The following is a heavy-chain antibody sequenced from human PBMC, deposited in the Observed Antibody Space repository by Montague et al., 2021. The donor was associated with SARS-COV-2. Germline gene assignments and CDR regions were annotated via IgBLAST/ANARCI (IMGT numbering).Heavy chain of an antibody. Sequence: SETLSLTCAVSGASISSSHWRSWIRQPPGKGLEWMGEIYQTGSTXYNPSRESRVTISVDKSKNQFSLKLSSVTAADTAVYFCARAPIVVSGKNAFDIWGQGTMVTVSS. V-gene: IGHV4-4*02. D-gene: IGHD6-19*01. CDR3: ARAPIVVSGKNAFDI. J-gene: IGHJ3*02. CDR1: GASISSSHW. CDR2: IYQTGST.